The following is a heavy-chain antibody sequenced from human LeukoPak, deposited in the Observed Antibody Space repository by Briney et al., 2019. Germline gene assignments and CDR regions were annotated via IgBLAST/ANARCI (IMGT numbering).Heavy chain of an antibody. CDR2: ISYNGDTT. V-gene: IGHV3-64D*09. D-gene: IGHD1-26*01. CDR1: GFTFSNYP. CDR3: VSDRETQEQI. J-gene: IGHJ3*02. Sequence: PGGSLRLSCAASGFTFSNYPMHWVRQAPGKGLEYVSAISYNGDTTYYVDSVKGRFSISRDNSKNTLDLQMNSLRPEDTAVYYCVSDRETQEQIWGPGTLVTVSS.